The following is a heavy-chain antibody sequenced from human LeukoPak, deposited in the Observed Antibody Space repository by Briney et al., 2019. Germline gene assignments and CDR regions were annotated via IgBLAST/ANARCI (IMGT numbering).Heavy chain of an antibody. V-gene: IGHV3-21*04. D-gene: IGHD6-13*01. CDR2: ISSSSSYI. J-gene: IGHJ4*02. CDR1: GFTFSSYS. CDR3: ARGPLIAAAGTW. Sequence: GGSLRLSCAASGFTFSSYSMNWVRQAPGKGLEWVSSISSSSSYIYYADSVKGRFIISRDNAKNSLYLQMNSLRAEDTAVYYCARGPLIAAAGTWWGQGTLVTVSS.